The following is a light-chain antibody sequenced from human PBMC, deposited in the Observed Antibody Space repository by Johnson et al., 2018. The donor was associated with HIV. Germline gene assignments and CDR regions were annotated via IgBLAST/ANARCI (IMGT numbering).Light chain of an antibody. V-gene: IGLV1-51*02. Sequence: SVLTQPPSVSAAPGQKVTISCSGSSSNIGNNYVSWYQQLPGTAPKLLIYENNKRPSGIPDRFSGPNSGTSATLGLTGLQTGDEADYYCGTWDSSLSKVFGTGTKVTVL. CDR2: ENN. J-gene: IGLJ1*01. CDR3: GTWDSSLSKV. CDR1: SSNIGNNY.